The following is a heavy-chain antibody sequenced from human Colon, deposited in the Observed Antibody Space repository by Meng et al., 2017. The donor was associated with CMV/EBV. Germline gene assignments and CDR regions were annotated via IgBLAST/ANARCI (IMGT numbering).Heavy chain of an antibody. D-gene: IGHD1-26*01. CDR2: TYWNGRTT. V-gene: IGHV3-20*03. J-gene: IGHJ4*02. CDR3: AKSDHSGSYLPGLFDF. Sequence: SGFTFDDYGMTWVRQAPGKGLEWVGTTYWNGRTTGLADSVQGRFTISRDNAKNSLYLEMNFLRAEDTAFYYCAKSDHSGSYLPGLFDFWGQGILVTVSS. CDR1: GFTFDDYG.